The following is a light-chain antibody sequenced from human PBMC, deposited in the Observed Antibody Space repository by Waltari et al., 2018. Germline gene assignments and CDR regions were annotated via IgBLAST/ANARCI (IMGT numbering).Light chain of an antibody. CDR2: VNSDGSH. Sequence: QLVVTQSPSASASLGASVKLTCTLSSGHSNNIIAWLQQRPEKGPRFWMKVNSDGSHIKGDEIPDRFSGSSSGAERYLTISSLQSEDEADYYCQTGGHGTGVFGGGTKLTVL. J-gene: IGLJ3*02. V-gene: IGLV4-69*01. CDR1: SGHSNNI. CDR3: QTGGHGTGV.